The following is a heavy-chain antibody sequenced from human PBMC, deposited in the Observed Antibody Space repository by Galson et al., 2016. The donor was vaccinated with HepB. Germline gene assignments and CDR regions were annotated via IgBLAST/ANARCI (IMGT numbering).Heavy chain of an antibody. Sequence: TLSLTCTVSGDSRRSDYYYWTWIRQHPGKGLEWIGYIYDSGSTYYKPSPESRLTISLDTSKSQFSLRLSSVTAADTAVYYCARGVATGFFDYWGQGILVTVSS. J-gene: IGHJ4*02. CDR1: GDSRRSDYYY. CDR3: ARGVATGFFDY. D-gene: IGHD5-12*01. CDR2: IYDSGST. V-gene: IGHV4-31*03.